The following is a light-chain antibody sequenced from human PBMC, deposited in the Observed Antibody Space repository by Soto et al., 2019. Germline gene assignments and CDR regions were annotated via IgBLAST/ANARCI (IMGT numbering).Light chain of an antibody. Sequence: DIQITHAPSRVSAYVVDSVSLTFLASQSITTWLAWYQQRPGKAPKLLIYDVSSLQSGVPSRFSGSGSGTDFTLTISRLEPEDFAVYYCQQYGSSPKKFGQGNKGAIK. CDR3: QQYGSSPKK. J-gene: IGKJ1*01. CDR2: DVS. CDR1: QSITTW. V-gene: IGKV1-5*01.